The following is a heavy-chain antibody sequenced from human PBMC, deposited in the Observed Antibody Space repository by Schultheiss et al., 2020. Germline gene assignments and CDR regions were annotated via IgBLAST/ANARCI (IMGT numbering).Heavy chain of an antibody. D-gene: IGHD5-12*01. J-gene: IGHJ5*02. CDR1: GYTFTGYY. CDR2: INPNSGGT. Sequence: ASVKVSCKASGYTFTGYYMHWVRQAPGQGLEWMGWINPNSGGTNYAQKLQGRVTMTTDTSTSTAYMELRSLRSDDTAVYYCARRVVATIWRGNWFDPWGQGTLVTVSS. V-gene: IGHV1-2*02. CDR3: ARRVVATIWRGNWFDP.